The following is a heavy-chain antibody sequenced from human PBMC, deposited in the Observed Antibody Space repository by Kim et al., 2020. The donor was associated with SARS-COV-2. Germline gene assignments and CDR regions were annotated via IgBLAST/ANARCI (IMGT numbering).Heavy chain of an antibody. CDR3: GTGYCSATTCHKGRDGMDV. CDR1: GGTLRG. V-gene: IGHV1-69*06. D-gene: IGHD2-2*02. J-gene: IGHJ6*02. Sequence: SVKVSCKATGGTLRGISWLRLAPGPGLEWMGGIIPLFGTINYAQKFEGRVTITADKYTNTAHMELSSLRSEDKDIYYCGTGYCSATTCHKGRDGMDVWG. CDR2: IIPLFGTI.